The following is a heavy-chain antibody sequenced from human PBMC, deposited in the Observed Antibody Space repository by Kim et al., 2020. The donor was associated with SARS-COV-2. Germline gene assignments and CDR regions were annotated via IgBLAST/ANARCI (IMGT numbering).Heavy chain of an antibody. J-gene: IGHJ4*02. CDR2: ISSSSSTI. CDR3: ARGHGSGTKFDD. Sequence: GGXLRLSCAASGFTFSNYSMNWVRQAPGKGLEWVSYISSSSSTIKYAESVKGRFTISRDNAKKSLFLQMNSLRDEDTAVYYCARGHGSGTKFDDWGQGTLVTVSS. D-gene: IGHD3-10*01. V-gene: IGHV3-48*02. CDR1: GFTFSNYS.